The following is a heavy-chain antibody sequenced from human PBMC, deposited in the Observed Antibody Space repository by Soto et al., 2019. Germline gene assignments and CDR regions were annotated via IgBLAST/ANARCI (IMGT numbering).Heavy chain of an antibody. J-gene: IGHJ4*02. CDR2: ISSNGGST. CDR3: Y. CDR1: GFIFSSYA. V-gene: IGHV3-64*01. Sequence: EVQLVESGGGLVQPGGSLRLSCAASGFIFSSYAMHWVRQAPGKGLEYVSAISSNGGSTYYANSVKGRFTISRDNSKNTLYLQMGSLRAEDMAVYFDYWGQGTLVTVSS.